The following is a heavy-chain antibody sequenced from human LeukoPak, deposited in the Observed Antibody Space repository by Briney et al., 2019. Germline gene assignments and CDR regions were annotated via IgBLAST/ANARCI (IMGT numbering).Heavy chain of an antibody. J-gene: IGHJ4*02. CDR2: IYYSGST. D-gene: IGHD5-18*01. Sequence: TSETLSLTCSVSGGSISSSSYYWRWIRQPPGKGLEWIGSIYYSGSTHHNPSLKSRVTISVDTSKNRFSLKLSSVTAADTAVYYCARRPAFGYTGSYYFDYWGQGTLVTVSS. V-gene: IGHV4-39*01. CDR3: ARRPAFGYTGSYYFDY. CDR1: GGSISSSSYY.